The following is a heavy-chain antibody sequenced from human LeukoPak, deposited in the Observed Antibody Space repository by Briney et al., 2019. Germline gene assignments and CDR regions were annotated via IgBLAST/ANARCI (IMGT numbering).Heavy chain of an antibody. CDR2: ISYDGSNK. D-gene: IGHD4-11*01. CDR3: AKDADYSNYGTSYYMDV. CDR1: GFTFSSYA. J-gene: IGHJ6*03. Sequence: PGRSLRLSCAASGFTFSSYAMHWVRQAPGKGLEWVAVISYDGSNKYYADSVKGRFTISRDNSKNTLYLQMNSLRAEDTAVYYCAKDADYSNYGTSYYMDVWGEGTTVTVSS. V-gene: IGHV3-30*04.